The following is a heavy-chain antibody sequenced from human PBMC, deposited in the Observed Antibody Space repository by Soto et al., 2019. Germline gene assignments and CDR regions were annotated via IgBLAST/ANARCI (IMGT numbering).Heavy chain of an antibody. CDR2: IGGSGSSA. CDR1: GFTFKNFA. Sequence: EVQLLESGGGLVQPGGSLRLSCAASGFTFKNFAVSWVRQAPGKGMEWVSAIGGSGSSANYADSVKGRFIVSRDDSKSTLYLQMSGLRVDDTALYYCAKDAVAYNGEWDWFDLWGQGTLVTVSS. J-gene: IGHJ5*02. V-gene: IGHV3-23*01. CDR3: AKDAVAYNGEWDWFDL. D-gene: IGHD3-10*01.